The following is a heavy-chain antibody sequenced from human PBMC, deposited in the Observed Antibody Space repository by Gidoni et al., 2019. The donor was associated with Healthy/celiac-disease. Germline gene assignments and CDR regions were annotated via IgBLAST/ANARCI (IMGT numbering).Heavy chain of an antibody. CDR1: GDTFTSYY. Sequence: QVQLVQSGAEVKKPGASVKVSGKASGDTFTSYYMHWVRQAPGQGLEWMGIINPSGGSTSYAQKFQGRVTMTRDTSTSTVYMELSSLRSEDTAVYYCASSAPAGYFDYWGQGTLVTVSS. CDR2: INPSGGST. J-gene: IGHJ4*02. CDR3: ASSAPAGYFDY. V-gene: IGHV1-46*03. D-gene: IGHD3-10*01.